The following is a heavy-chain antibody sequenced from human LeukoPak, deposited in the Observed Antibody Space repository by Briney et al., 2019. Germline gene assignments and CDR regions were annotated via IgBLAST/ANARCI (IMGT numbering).Heavy chain of an antibody. D-gene: IGHD2-2*01. J-gene: IGHJ3*02. CDR2: ISYDGGNK. CDR3: AKDRGCSTSCYGEPDDAFDI. V-gene: IGHV3-33*05. CDR1: GFTFRSHG. Sequence: GGSLRLSCAASGFTFRSHGMHWVRLAPGKGLEWVAFISYDGGNKYYADSVKGRFTISRDDSQNTLYLQMNSLRAEDTAVYYCAKDRGCSTSCYGEPDDAFDIWGQGTMVTVSS.